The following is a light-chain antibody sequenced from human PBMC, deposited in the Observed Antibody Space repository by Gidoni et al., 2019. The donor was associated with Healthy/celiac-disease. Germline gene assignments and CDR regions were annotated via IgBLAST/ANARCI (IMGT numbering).Light chain of an antibody. Sequence: DIQMTKSPSSLSASVGDRVTLTCRASQGISNYLAWYHQKPGKVPKLLIYAASTLQSGVPSRFSGSGSGTDFTLTISSLEPEDVATYYCQKYNSDPSYTFGQGTKVEIK. CDR2: AAS. CDR3: QKYNSDPSYT. J-gene: IGKJ1*01. V-gene: IGKV1-27*01. CDR1: QGISNY.